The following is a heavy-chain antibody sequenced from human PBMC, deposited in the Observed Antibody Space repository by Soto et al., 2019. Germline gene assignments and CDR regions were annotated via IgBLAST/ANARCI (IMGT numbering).Heavy chain of an antibody. D-gene: IGHD2-2*01. Sequence: GGSLRLSCAASGFTFSSYAMSWVRQAPGKGLEWVSAISGSGGSTYYADSVKGRFTISRDNSKNTLYLQMNSLRAEDTAVYYCAASSTSWQEARLDYGGQGTLVT. CDR1: GFTFSSYA. CDR2: ISGSGGST. V-gene: IGHV3-23*01. J-gene: IGHJ4*02. CDR3: AASSTSWQEARLDY.